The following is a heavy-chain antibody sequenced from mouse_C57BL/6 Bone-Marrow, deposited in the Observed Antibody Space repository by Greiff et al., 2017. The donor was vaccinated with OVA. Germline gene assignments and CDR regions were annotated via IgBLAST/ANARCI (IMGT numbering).Heavy chain of an antibody. D-gene: IGHD1-1*01. J-gene: IGHJ1*03. CDR3: ARDGTTVVSYWYFDV. Sequence: VQLKESGPVLVKPGASVKMSCKASGYTFTDYYMNWVKQSHGQSLEWIGVINPYNGGTSYNQKFKGKATLTVDKSSSTAYMELNRLTSEDSAVYYCARDGTTVVSYWYFDVWGTGTTVTVSS. CDR1: GYTFTDYY. CDR2: INPYNGGT. V-gene: IGHV1-19*01.